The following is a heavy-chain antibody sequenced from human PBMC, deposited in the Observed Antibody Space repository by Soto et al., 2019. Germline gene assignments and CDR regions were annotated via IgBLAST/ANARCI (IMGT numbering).Heavy chain of an antibody. J-gene: IGHJ4*02. CDR1: GYTFTGYY. D-gene: IGHD2-2*02. V-gene: IGHV1-2*02. CDR3: ASELGYCSSTSCYTGVY. Sequence: ASVKVSCKASGYTFTGYYMHWVRQAPGQGLEWMGWINPNSGGTNYAQKFQGRVTITADKSTSTAYMELSSLRSEDTAVYYCASELGYCSSTSCYTGVYWGQGTLVTVSS. CDR2: INPNSGGT.